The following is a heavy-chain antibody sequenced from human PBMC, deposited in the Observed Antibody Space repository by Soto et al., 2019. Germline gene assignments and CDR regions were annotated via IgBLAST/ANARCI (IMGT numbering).Heavy chain of an antibody. D-gene: IGHD3-22*01. CDR2: IIPILGIA. J-gene: IGHJ4*02. CDR1: GGTFSSYT. CDR3: ARGGASSGYDY. Sequence: QVQLVQSGAEVKKPGSSVKVSCKASGGTFSSYTISWVRQAPGQGLEWMGRIIPILGIANYAQKFQGRVTITADNATSTAYMELSSLRSEDTAVYYCARGGASSGYDYWGQGTLVTVSS. V-gene: IGHV1-69*02.